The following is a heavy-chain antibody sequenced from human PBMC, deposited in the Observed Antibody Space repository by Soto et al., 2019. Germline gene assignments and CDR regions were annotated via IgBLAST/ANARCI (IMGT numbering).Heavy chain of an antibody. J-gene: IGHJ4*02. Sequence: ESGGGLVQPGGSLRLSCSTSGFTFSTYAMNWVRQAPGKGLEWVSALSGSGGTTYYADSVRGRFTISRDNSKNTLFLQMNSLRAEDTALYYCAKQRAGYGSGSDTYYFDFWGQGTPVTVSS. V-gene: IGHV3-23*01. CDR3: AKQRAGYGSGSDTYYFDF. D-gene: IGHD3-10*01. CDR1: GFTFSTYA. CDR2: LSGSGGTT.